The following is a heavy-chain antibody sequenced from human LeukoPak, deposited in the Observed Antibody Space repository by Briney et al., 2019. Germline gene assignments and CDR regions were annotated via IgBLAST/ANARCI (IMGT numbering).Heavy chain of an antibody. D-gene: IGHD4-23*01. Sequence: PSETLSLTCAVSGYSISSGYYWGWIRPPPGKGPEWIGSIYHSGSTYYNPSLKSRVTISVDTSKNQFSLKLSSVTAADTAVYYCARDYGGNLDYWGQGTLVTVSS. J-gene: IGHJ4*02. CDR1: GYSISSGYY. CDR3: ARDYGGNLDY. V-gene: IGHV4-38-2*02. CDR2: IYHSGST.